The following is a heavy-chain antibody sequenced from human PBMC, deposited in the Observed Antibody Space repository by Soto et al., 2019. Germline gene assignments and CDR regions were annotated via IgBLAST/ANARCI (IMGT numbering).Heavy chain of an antibody. V-gene: IGHV4-4*02. Sequence: QVLLEESGPGLVRPSGTLSLTCSVSGVSISSANWWVLVRQPPGKGLEWIGEIYHIGSTTYNPSLKSRATISVDKSKNQFSLIVTSVTAADTAVYYCAKRYDFWSGRWYGLGVWGQGTTVTVSS. D-gene: IGHD3-3*01. J-gene: IGHJ6*02. CDR2: IYHIGST. CDR1: GVSISSANW. CDR3: AKRYDFWSGRWYGLGV.